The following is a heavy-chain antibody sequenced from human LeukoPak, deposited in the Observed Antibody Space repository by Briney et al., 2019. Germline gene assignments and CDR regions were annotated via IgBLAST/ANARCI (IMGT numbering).Heavy chain of an antibody. D-gene: IGHD3-22*01. V-gene: IGHV4-61*01. CDR3: VREAATSYYDSAGYYRQTEAFDV. CDR1: GASVNSDSYF. CDR2: VFYSGRT. Sequence: PSETLSLTCTVAGASVNSDSYFWTWVRQPPGKGLEWIGNVFYSGRTKYKPSLKTRVTMSLDKSKNQFFLNLNSVTAADTARYFCVREAATSYYDSAGYYRQTEAFDVWSRGTMVTVSS. J-gene: IGHJ3*01.